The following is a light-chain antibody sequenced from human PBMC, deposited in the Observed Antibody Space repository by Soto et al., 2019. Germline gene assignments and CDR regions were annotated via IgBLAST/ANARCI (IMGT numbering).Light chain of an antibody. V-gene: IGKV3-11*01. CDR1: QSVDNC. J-gene: IGKJ5*01. CDR3: QQCSNWPQIT. Sequence: EIVLTQSPATLSLSPGERATLSCRASQSVDNCLAWYQQKPGQAPRLLIYDASDRAPGIPARFSGSGSGTDFSLTISNLGPEDFAVYYCQQCSNWPQITLGQWTRLEIK. CDR2: DAS.